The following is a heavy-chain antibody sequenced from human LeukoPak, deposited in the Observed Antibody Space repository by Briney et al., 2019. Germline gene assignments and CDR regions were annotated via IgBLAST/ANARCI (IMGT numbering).Heavy chain of an antibody. V-gene: IGHV4-39*07. D-gene: IGHD5-24*01. CDR3: ASLDGYNSNFDY. J-gene: IGHJ4*02. CDR2: IYYSGST. CDR1: GGSISSSSCY. Sequence: SETLSLTCTVSGGSISSSSCYWGWIRQPPGKGLEWIGSIYYSGSTYYNPSLKSRVTISVDTSKNQFSLKLSSVTAADTAVYYCASLDGYNSNFDYWGQGTLVTVSS.